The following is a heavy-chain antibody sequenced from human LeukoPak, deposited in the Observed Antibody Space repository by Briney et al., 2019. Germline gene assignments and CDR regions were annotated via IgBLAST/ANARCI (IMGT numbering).Heavy chain of an antibody. CDR1: GGSISSYY. V-gene: IGHV4-59*01. CDR2: IYYTGTT. D-gene: IGHD4-17*01. Sequence: SETLSLTCTVSGGSISSYYWSWIRQPPGKGLEWVGYIYYTGTTNYNPSLRSRVTISLDTSKNQFSLKLSSVTAADTAVYYCARDLSYGDYIWFDPWGQGTLVTVSS. J-gene: IGHJ5*02. CDR3: ARDLSYGDYIWFDP.